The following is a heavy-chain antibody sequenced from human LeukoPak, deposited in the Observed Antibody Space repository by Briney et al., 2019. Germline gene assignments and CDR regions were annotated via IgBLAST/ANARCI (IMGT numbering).Heavy chain of an antibody. CDR2: IRSKTHGGAP. Sequence: GGSLRLSCTASGFTFADYGFSWVRQAPGTGLQWVTFIRSKTHGGAPEYAASVKGRFTVSRDDSKSIAYLQIDSLQTEDTAVYYCTRARYYGSASYYSDAFDVWGQGTLVTVSS. J-gene: IGHJ3*01. D-gene: IGHD3-10*01. CDR3: TRARYYGSASYYSDAFDV. CDR1: GFTFADYG. V-gene: IGHV3-49*04.